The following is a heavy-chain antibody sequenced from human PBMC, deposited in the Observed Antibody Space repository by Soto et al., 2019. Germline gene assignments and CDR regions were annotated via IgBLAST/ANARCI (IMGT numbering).Heavy chain of an antibody. CDR1: GFTFSSYA. J-gene: IGHJ3*02. V-gene: IGHV3-23*01. Sequence: EVQLLESGGGLVQPGGSLRLSCAASGFTFSSYAMSWVRQAPGKGLEWVSAISGSGGSTYYADSVKGRFTISRDNSKNTLDLQMNSLRAEDTAVYYCAKVAPLVRGVRLGAFDIWGQGTMVTVSS. CDR3: AKVAPLVRGVRLGAFDI. CDR2: ISGSGGST. D-gene: IGHD3-10*01.